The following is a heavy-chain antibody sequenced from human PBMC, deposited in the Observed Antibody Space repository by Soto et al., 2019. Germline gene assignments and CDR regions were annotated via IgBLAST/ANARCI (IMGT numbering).Heavy chain of an antibody. CDR2: INAGNGNT. CDR1: GYTFTSYA. J-gene: IGHJ4*02. D-gene: IGHD3-22*01. V-gene: IGHV1-3*01. CDR3: ARGPGGVVVGHFDY. Sequence: GASVKVSCKASGYTFTSYAMHWVRQAPGQRLEWMGWINAGNGNTKYSQKFQGRVTITRDTSASTAYMELSSLRSEDTAVYYCARGPGGVVVGHFDYWGQGTLVTVS.